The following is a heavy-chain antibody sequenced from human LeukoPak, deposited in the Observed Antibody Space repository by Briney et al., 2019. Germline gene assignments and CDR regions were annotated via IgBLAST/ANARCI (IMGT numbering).Heavy chain of an antibody. D-gene: IGHD3-10*01. CDR3: AKDNYYGSGTYYPYYFDY. J-gene: IGHJ4*02. Sequence: PGGSLRLSCAASGFTFSTYGMHWVHQAPGKGLEWVAFIRYDGSNKYYADSVKGRFTISRDNSKNTLYLQMNSLRPEDTAVYYCAKDNYYGSGTYYPYYFDYWGQGTLVTVSS. CDR2: IRYDGSNK. CDR1: GFTFSTYG. V-gene: IGHV3-30*02.